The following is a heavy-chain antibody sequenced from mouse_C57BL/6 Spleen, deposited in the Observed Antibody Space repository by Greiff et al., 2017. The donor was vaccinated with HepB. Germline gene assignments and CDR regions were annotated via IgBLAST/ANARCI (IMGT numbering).Heavy chain of an antibody. CDR3: ARPVYYYCSESYWYFDV. CDR2: INPNNGGT. Sequence: EVQLQQSGPELVKPGASVKIPCKASGYTFTDYNMDWVKQSHGKSLEWIGDINPNNGGTIYNQKFKGKDTLTVDKSSSTAYMELRSLTSEDTAVYYCARPVYYYCSESYWYFDVWGTGTTVTVSS. J-gene: IGHJ1*03. D-gene: IGHD1-1*01. V-gene: IGHV1-18*01. CDR1: GYTFTDYN.